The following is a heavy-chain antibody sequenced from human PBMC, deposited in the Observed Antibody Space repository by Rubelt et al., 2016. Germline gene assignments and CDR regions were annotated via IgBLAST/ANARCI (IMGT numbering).Heavy chain of an antibody. D-gene: IGHD2-2*01. J-gene: IGHJ4*02. CDR1: GGSFSGYY. CDR3: ARYSYCSSTSCLSPFDY. V-gene: IGHV4-34*01. CDR2: INHSGGT. Sequence: QVQLQQWGAGLLKPSETLSLTCAVYGGSFSGYYWSWIRQPPGKGLEWIGEINHSGGTNYNPSLKGGVTISGDTSKNRFSLKLSSVTAADTAVDYCARYSYCSSTSCLSPFDYWGQGTLVTVSS.